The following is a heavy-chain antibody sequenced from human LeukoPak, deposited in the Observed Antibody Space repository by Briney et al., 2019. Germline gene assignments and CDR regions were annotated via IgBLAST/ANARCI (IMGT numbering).Heavy chain of an antibody. CDR2: ISAYNGNT. V-gene: IGHV1-18*01. D-gene: IGHD2-2*01. Sequence: ASVKVSCKASGYTFTSCAMHWVRQAPGQRLEWMGWISAYNGNTNYAQKLQGRVTMTTDTSTSTAYMELRSLRSDDTAVYYCARFPLYCSSTSCPYYYYYMDVWGKGTTVTASS. CDR3: ARFPLYCSSTSCPYYYYYMDV. J-gene: IGHJ6*03. CDR1: GYTFTSCA.